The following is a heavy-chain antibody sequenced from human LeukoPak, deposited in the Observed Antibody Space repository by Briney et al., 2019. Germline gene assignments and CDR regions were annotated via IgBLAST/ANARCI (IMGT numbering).Heavy chain of an antibody. CDR1: GFTFSSWW. D-gene: IGHD2/OR15-2a*01. J-gene: IGHJ4*02. Sequence: PGGSLRLSCAASGFTFSSWWKLWLRQSPGKGPDSVSDISNDGGYIVYADSVRGRFTISRDNARNTLYLQMNSLSPDDTGGYYSGTFVIVWSFSYWGQGALVTVSS. CDR3: GTFVIVWSFSY. V-gene: IGHV3-74*01. CDR2: ISNDGGYI.